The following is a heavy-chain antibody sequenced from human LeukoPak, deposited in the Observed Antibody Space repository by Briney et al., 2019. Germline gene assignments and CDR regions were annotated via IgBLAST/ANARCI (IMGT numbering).Heavy chain of an antibody. CDR3: ANPKEVYDSSGYYDY. V-gene: IGHV3-23*01. CDR1: GFTFSSYA. D-gene: IGHD3-22*01. CDR2: ISGSGGST. J-gene: IGHJ4*02. Sequence: GGSLRLSCAASGFTFSSYAMSWVRQAPGKGLEWVSAISGSGGSTYYADSVKGRFTISRDNSKNTLYLQMNSLRAEDTAVYYCANPKEVYDSSGYYDYWGQGTLVTVSS.